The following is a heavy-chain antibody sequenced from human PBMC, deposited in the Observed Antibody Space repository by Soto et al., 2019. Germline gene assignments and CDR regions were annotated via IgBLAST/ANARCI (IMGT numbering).Heavy chain of an antibody. J-gene: IGHJ4*02. V-gene: IGHV3-23*01. Sequence: EVQLLESGGGLVQPGGSLRLSCVGSGFFFSSYTMTWVRQAPGKGLEWVSSFSATSENTYYADSVRGRLTISRDNSKNTLFLQMNSLTAEDTAMYYCAKARDQQWVRLPFDYWGQGILVIVSS. D-gene: IGHD6-19*01. CDR3: AKARDQQWVRLPFDY. CDR2: FSATSENT. CDR1: GFFFSSYT.